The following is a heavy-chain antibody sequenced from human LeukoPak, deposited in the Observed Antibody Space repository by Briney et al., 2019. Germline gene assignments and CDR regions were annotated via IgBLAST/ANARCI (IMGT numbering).Heavy chain of an antibody. CDR1: GFTFSNYG. Sequence: GGSLRLSCAASGFTFSNYGMHWVRQAPGKGLEWVAFIRYDGSNKYYADSVKGRFTISRDNSKNTLYLQMNSLRAEDTAVYYCAKDYCSSTNCYPDYWGQGTLVTVSS. V-gene: IGHV3-30*02. CDR3: AKDYCSSTNCYPDY. J-gene: IGHJ4*02. D-gene: IGHD2-2*01. CDR2: IRYDGSNK.